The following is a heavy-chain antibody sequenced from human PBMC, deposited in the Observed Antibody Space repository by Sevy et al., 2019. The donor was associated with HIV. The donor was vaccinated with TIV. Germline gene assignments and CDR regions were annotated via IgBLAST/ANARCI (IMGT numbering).Heavy chain of an antibody. J-gene: IGHJ4*02. CDR1: GFTFSNYA. D-gene: IGHD3-22*01. CDR3: ARGRYYYDNAAYYALDS. CDR2: IWSDGAYQ. Sequence: GGYLRLSCAATGFTFSNYAMHWVRQAPGKGIEWVAIIWSDGAYQYHGDSVKGRFTISRDNSKNTLYLQMNNVRVEDTAVYYCARGRYYYDNAAYYALDSWGQGTLVTVSS. V-gene: IGHV3-33*04.